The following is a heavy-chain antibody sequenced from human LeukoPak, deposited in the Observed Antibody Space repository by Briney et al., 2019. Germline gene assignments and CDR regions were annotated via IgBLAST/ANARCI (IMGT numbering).Heavy chain of an antibody. CDR2: ISNSGSII. CDR1: GFTFSGYE. J-gene: IGHJ4*02. V-gene: IGHV3-48*03. CDR3: ARGPSVGSGWSPDY. D-gene: IGHD6-19*01. Sequence: AGGSLRLSCTGSGFTFSGYEMNWVRQAPGKGLEWISYISNSGSIIYYADSVKGRFTISRDNAKNSLLLQMHSLRAEDTAVYYCARGPSVGSGWSPDYWGQGTLVTVSS.